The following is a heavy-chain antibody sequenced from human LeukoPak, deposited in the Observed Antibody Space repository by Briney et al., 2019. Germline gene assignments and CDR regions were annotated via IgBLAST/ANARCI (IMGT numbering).Heavy chain of an antibody. V-gene: IGHV3-48*03. D-gene: IGHD3-10*02. J-gene: IGHJ6*04. Sequence: GGSLRLSCAVSGFTFRSYGMSWVRQAPGKGLEWVSAISGSGSTIYYADSVKGRFTISRDNAKNSLYLQMNSLRAEDTAVYYCAELGITMIGGVWGKGTTVTISS. CDR2: ISGSGSTI. CDR1: GFTFRSYG. CDR3: AELGITMIGGV.